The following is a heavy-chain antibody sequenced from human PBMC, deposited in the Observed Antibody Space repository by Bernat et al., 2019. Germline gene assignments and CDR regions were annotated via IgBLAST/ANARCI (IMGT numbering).Heavy chain of an antibody. V-gene: IGHV4-59*08. Sequence: QLQLQESGPGLVKPSETLSLTCTVSGGSISSYYWSWIRQPPGKGLEWIGYIYYSGSTNYNPSLKSRVTISVDTSKNQFSLKLSSVTAADTAVYYCARPLSGDSSFDAFDIWGQGTMVTVSS. CDR2: IYYSGST. CDR1: GGSISSYY. J-gene: IGHJ3*02. CDR3: ARPLSGDSSFDAFDI. D-gene: IGHD2-21*02.